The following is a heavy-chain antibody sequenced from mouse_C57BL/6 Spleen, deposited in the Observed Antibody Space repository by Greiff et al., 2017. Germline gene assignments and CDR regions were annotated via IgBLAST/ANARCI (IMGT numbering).Heavy chain of an antibody. CDR2: IYPRDGST. D-gene: IGHD1-1*01. CDR1: GYTFTDHT. Sequence: VKLQESDAELVKPGASVKISCKVSGYTFTDHTIHWMKQRPEQGLEWIGYIYPRDGSTKYNEKFKGKATLTADKSSSTAYMQLNSLTSEDSAVYFCARGSYYGSVVDYGGQGTTLTVSS. J-gene: IGHJ2*01. V-gene: IGHV1-78*01. CDR3: ARGSYYGSVVDY.